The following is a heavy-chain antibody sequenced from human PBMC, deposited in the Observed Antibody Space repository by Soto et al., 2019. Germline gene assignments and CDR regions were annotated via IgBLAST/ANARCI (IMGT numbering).Heavy chain of an antibody. V-gene: IGHV1-69*05. Sequence: SVKVSCPASGGTFSSYAISWLRQAPGQGLAWMGGIIPIFGTANYAQKLQGRVTMTTDTSTSTAYMELRSLRSDDTAVYYCAREPGYYESSGYPGSYYFDDRGKGTLVTV. J-gene: IGHJ4*02. CDR1: GGTFSSYA. CDR3: AREPGYYESSGYPGSYYFDD. CDR2: IIPIFGTA. D-gene: IGHD3-22*01.